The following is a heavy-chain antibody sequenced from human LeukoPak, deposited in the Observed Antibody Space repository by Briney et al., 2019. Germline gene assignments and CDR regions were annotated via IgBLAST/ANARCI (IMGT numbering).Heavy chain of an antibody. D-gene: IGHD2-8*01. CDR3: ARDNPGRGCTNGVCYAPRGDY. CDR2: IWYDGSNK. Sequence: GGSLSLSCAVSGFTFSSYGMLGLRHARAQGLEWVAVIWYDGSNKYYADPVMWRFTISRDNSKNTLYLQMNSLRAEDTAVYYCARDNPGRGCTNGVCYAPRGDYWGQGTLVTVSS. J-gene: IGHJ4*02. V-gene: IGHV3-33*01. CDR1: GFTFSSYG.